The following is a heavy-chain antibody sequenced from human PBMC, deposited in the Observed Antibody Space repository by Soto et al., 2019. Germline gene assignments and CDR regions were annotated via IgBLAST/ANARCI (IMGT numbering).Heavy chain of an antibody. CDR3: AGGLGYEHYSGMDV. D-gene: IGHD5-12*01. V-gene: IGHV5-51*01. CDR2: FYPGDSDT. CDR1: GYSFTTHW. J-gene: IGHJ6*02. Sequence: GESLKISCKGSGYSFTTHWISWVRPLPGKGLEWLGVFYPGDSDTRYSLSFQAKVTIAADKTISTAFLQWSSLKAPDTAMYYCAGGLGYEHYSGMDVWGQGTTVTVSS.